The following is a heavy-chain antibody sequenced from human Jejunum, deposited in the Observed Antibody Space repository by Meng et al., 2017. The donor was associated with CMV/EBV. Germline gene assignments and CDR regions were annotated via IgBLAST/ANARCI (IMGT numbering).Heavy chain of an antibody. J-gene: IGHJ6*02. D-gene: IGHD1-1*01. V-gene: IGHV4-39*07. Sequence: GSISSNIHYWDWIRQPPGKGLEWIGSFYYSGTYYNPSVKSRVTISVDTSKNQCSLKVTSVTAADTALYYCARFSSTGAYYLGMDVWGQGTTVTVSS. CDR3: ARFSSTGAYYLGMDV. CDR2: FYYSGT. CDR1: GSISSNIHY.